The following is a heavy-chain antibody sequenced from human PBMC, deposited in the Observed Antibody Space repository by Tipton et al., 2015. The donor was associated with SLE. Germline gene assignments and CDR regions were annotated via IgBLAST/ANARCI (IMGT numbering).Heavy chain of an antibody. J-gene: IGHJ3*02. D-gene: IGHD3-16*01. CDR2: INHSGST. Sequence: TLSLTCTVSGGSISGYYWSWIRQPPEKGLEWIGEINHSGSTNYNPSLKSRVTISVDTSKNQFSLKLSSVTAADTAVYYCAREGWGAFDIWGQGTMVTVSS. CDR3: AREGWGAFDI. CDR1: GGSISGYY. V-gene: IGHV4-34*01.